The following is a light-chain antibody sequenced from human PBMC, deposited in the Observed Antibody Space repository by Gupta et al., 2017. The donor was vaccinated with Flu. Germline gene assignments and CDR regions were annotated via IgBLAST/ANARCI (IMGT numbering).Light chain of an antibody. CDR2: EVS. V-gene: IGLV2-14*01. J-gene: IGLJ1*01. CDR1: GSDVGYYNY. Sequence: QSALTQPDSVSASLGQSVTISCTGTGSDVGYYNYISWYQQHPAKAPNLMISEVSDRPSVVSNRFAGSKSGNTASLTISGLQAEDEADYYCGAYTSRSTYVFGTGTKVTVL. CDR3: GAYTSRSTYV.